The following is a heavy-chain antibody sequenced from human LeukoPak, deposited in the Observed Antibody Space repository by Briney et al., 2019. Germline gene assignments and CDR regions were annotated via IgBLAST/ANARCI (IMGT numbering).Heavy chain of an antibody. V-gene: IGHV4-38-2*02. CDR1: NYSISSDYY. Sequence: SETLSLTCIVSNYSISSDYYWGWIRQPPGKGLEWIGSIHHSGRTYYNPSLKSRVTISVDTSKNHFSLKLNSVTAADTAVYYCARVTGYVMEDYFDYWGQGTLVTVSS. CDR3: ARVTGYVMEDYFDY. CDR2: IHHSGRT. J-gene: IGHJ4*02. D-gene: IGHD2-21*02.